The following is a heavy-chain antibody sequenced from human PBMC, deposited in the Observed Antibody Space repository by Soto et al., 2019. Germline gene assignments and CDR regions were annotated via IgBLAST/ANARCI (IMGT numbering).Heavy chain of an antibody. Sequence: GESLKISCKGSGYSFTSYWIGWVRQMPGKGLEWMGIIYPSDSDTTYSPSFQGQVTISADRSINTAFLQWSSLKASDTAMYYCARGSTDAVHWGQGTLVTVSS. J-gene: IGHJ4*02. CDR2: IYPSDSDT. CDR1: GYSFTSYW. V-gene: IGHV5-51*01. CDR3: ARGSTDAVH. D-gene: IGHD6-19*01.